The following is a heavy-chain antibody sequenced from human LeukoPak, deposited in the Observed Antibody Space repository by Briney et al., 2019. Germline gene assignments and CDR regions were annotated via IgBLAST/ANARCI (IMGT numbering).Heavy chain of an antibody. J-gene: IGHJ5*02. CDR1: GGSISSSSYY. CDR2: IYYSGST. CDR3: ARHGLEGWLVYNWFDP. V-gene: IGHV4-39*01. D-gene: IGHD6-19*01. Sequence: SETLSLTCTVSGGSISSSSYYWGWIRQPPGKGLEWIGSIYYSGSTYYNPSLKSRVIISVDTSKNQFSLKLSSVTAADTAVYYCARHGLEGWLVYNWFDPWGQGTLVTVSS.